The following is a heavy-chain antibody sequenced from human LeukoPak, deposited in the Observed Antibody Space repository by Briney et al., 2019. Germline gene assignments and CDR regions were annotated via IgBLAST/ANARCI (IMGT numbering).Heavy chain of an antibody. Sequence: GGSLRLSCAASGFTFSSYGMQWVRQAPGRGREGVAVISYDGSNKYYADSVKGRFTISRDNSKNTLYLQMNSLRAEDTAVYYCAKDPERYFDWLSDTRDYGMDVWGKGTTVTVSS. D-gene: IGHD3-9*01. J-gene: IGHJ6*04. CDR1: GFTFSSYG. V-gene: IGHV3-30*18. CDR2: ISYDGSNK. CDR3: AKDPERYFDWLSDTRDYGMDV.